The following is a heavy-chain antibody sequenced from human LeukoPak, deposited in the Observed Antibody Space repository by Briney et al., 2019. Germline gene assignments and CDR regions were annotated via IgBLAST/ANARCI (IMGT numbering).Heavy chain of an antibody. Sequence: GGSLRLSCAASGFTFSSYEMNWVRQAPGKGLEWVSYISSSGSTIYYADSVKGRFTTSRDNAKNSLYLQMNSLRAEDTAVYYCASRRSGWVNAFDIWGQGTMVTVSS. CDR2: ISSSGSTI. D-gene: IGHD3-22*01. CDR1: GFTFSSYE. CDR3: ASRRSGWVNAFDI. V-gene: IGHV3-48*03. J-gene: IGHJ3*02.